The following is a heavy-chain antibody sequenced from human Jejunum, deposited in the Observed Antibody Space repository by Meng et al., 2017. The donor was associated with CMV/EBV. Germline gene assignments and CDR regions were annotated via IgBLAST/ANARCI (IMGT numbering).Heavy chain of an antibody. CDR2: IYYSGST. V-gene: IGHV4-39*07. CDR1: GAYMTSGSGY. D-gene: IGHD3-16*01. Sequence: SGAYMTSGSGYWGWSRQSPGKGLEWSGTIYYSGSTHYNPSVRSRITMSVDTSKNLFSLELSYVTAADTAVYYCARNATGGGWFDPWGQGTLVTVSS. CDR3: ARNATGGGWFDP. J-gene: IGHJ5*02.